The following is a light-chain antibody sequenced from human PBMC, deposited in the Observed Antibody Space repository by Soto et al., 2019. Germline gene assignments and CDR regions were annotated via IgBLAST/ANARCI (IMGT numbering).Light chain of an antibody. Sequence: QSVLTQPHSASGTPGQRVTISCSGSSSKIGSNYVYWYQQLPGTAPKLLIYRNNQRPSGVPDRFSGSKSGTSASLAISGLRSEDEADYYCAAWDDSLSGPVFGGGTQLTVL. V-gene: IGLV1-47*01. CDR1: SSKIGSNY. CDR3: AAWDDSLSGPV. J-gene: IGLJ7*01. CDR2: RNN.